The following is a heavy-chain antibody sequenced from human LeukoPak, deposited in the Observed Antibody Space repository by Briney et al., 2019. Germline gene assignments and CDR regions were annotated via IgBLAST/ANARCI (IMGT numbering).Heavy chain of an antibody. V-gene: IGHV3-53*01. CDR2: IYSGGST. D-gene: IGHD3-22*01. CDR3: ARGALAGYDSSGYWWGPVYSPLFDY. CDR1: GFTVSSNY. Sequence: GGSLRLSCAASGFTVSSNYMSWVRQAPGKGLEWVSVIYSGGSTYYADSVKGRFTISRDNSKKTLYLQMNSLRAEDTAVYYCARGALAGYDSSGYWWGPVYSPLFDYWGQGTLVTVSS. J-gene: IGHJ4*02.